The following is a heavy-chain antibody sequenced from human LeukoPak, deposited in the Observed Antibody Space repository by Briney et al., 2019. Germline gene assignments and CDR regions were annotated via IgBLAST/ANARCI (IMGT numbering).Heavy chain of an antibody. D-gene: IGHD3-22*01. V-gene: IGHV1-18*01. CDR2: IGTYGGDT. J-gene: IGHJ5*01. CDR1: SSR. Sequence: EASVKVSCKASSRISWVRQAPGQGLEWMGWIGTYGGDTYYAQKFQGTITVTTDTSKSTVYMDLRNLRSDGTAVYYCARDLWNFYDDSGYNRDFDSWGQGTLVTVSS. CDR3: ARDLWNFYDDSGYNRDFDS.